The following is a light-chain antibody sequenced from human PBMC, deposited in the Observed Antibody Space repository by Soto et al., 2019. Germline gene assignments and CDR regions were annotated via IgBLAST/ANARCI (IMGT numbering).Light chain of an antibody. V-gene: IGKV1-39*01. CDR1: LTIGDS. CDR3: LQTYNLPRT. Sequence: DIQMTQHPSSLSASVGDRIPITCRASLTIGDSLSWFQHKAGKPPTLLIYGASALQSGDPARFSGSGSGTDFPLSLSTMQREGFAPYYCLQTYNLPRTFGQGTKVEFK. CDR2: GAS. J-gene: IGKJ1*01.